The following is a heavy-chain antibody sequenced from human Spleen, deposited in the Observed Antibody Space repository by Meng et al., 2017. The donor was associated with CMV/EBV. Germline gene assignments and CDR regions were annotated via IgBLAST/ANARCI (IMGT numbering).Heavy chain of an antibody. CDR3: AGDLLGYSAYGVRYFDL. CDR2: ISGRSSTI. Sequence: SLKISCAASGFTFSDHYMSWIRQAPGRGLEWVSYISGRSSTIYQANSVKGRFTISRDNAKNSLYLQMNSLRAEDTAVYFCAGDLLGYSAYGVRYFDLWGRGTLVTVSS. D-gene: IGHD5-12*01. V-gene: IGHV3-11*01. CDR1: GFTFSDHY. J-gene: IGHJ2*01.